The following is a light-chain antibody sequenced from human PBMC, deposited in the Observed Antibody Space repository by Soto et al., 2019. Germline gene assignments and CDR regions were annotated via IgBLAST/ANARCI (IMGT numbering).Light chain of an antibody. CDR3: GSWDSSLSGDV. Sequence: QSVLTQPPSVSAAPGQKGTISCPGSSSNIGGNSVSWYQQLPGTAPKLLIYDDNKQPSGIPDRFSGSKSGTSATLGINGFQTGNEADYYCGSWDSSLSGDVVGTGTTVTVL. V-gene: IGLV1-51*01. CDR2: DDN. CDR1: SSNIGGNS. J-gene: IGLJ1*01.